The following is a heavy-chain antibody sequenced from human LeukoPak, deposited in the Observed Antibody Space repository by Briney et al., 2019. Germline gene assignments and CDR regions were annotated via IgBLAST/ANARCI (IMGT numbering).Heavy chain of an antibody. CDR2: ISYDGSNK. V-gene: IGHV3-30*18. D-gene: IGHD1-26*01. CDR1: GFTFSSYG. J-gene: IGHJ4*02. CDR3: AKWVGATTEDY. Sequence: GGSLRLSCAASGFTFSSYGMSWVRQAPGKGLEWVAVISYDGSNKYYADSVKGRFTISRDNSKNTLYLQMNSLRAEDTAVYYCAKWVGATTEDYWGQGTLVTVSS.